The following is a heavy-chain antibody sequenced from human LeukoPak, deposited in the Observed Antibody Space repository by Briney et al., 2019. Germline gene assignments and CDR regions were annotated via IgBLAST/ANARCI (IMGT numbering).Heavy chain of an antibody. D-gene: IGHD3-10*01. V-gene: IGHV3-7*01. Sequence: LGGSLRLSCAASGFTFSSYWMSWVRQAPGKGLEWVANIKQDGSEKYYVDSVKGRFTISRDNAKNSLYLQMNSLRAEDTAVYYCASSYMVRGVIIPYYFDYWGQGTLVTVSS. CDR2: IKQDGSEK. CDR3: ASSYMVRGVIIPYYFDY. J-gene: IGHJ4*02. CDR1: GFTFSSYW.